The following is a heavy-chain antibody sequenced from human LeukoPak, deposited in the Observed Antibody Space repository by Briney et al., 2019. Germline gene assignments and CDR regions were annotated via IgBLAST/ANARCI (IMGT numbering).Heavy chain of an antibody. V-gene: IGHV1-69*04. CDR2: IIPILGIA. CDR1: GGTFSSYA. J-gene: IGHJ2*01. D-gene: IGHD3-10*01. Sequence: GSSVKVSCKASGGTFSSYAYSWVRQAPGQGLEWMGRIIPILGIAVYAHNFQGRVTITADKSTSTAYMELSSLRSEDTAVYYCARDGEYGRYFDLWGRGTLVTVSS. CDR3: ARDGEYGRYFDL.